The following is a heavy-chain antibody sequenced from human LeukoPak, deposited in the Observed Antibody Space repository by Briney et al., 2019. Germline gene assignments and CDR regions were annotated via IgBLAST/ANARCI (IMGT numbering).Heavy chain of an antibody. D-gene: IGHD2-15*01. CDR2: IIPIFGTA. CDR3: ASVSGGSCY. Sequence: SVKVSCKASGYTFTGYYIHWVRQAPGPGLEWMGGIIPIFGTANYAQKFQGRVTITADESTSTAYMELSSLRSKDTAVYYCASVSGGSCYWGQGTLVTVSS. CDR1: GYTFTGYY. J-gene: IGHJ4*02. V-gene: IGHV1-69*13.